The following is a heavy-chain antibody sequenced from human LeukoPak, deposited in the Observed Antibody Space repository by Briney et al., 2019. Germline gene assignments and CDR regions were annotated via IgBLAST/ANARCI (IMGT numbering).Heavy chain of an antibody. CDR3: ARPNQGESLDY. D-gene: IGHD3-16*01. Sequence: SETLSLTCTVSGGSISSSRYYWGWIRQPPGKGLEWIGSIYYSGSTYYNPSLKSRVTISVDTSKNQFSLKLSSVTAADTAVYYCARPNQGESLDYWGQGTLVTVSS. J-gene: IGHJ4*02. CDR2: IYYSGST. V-gene: IGHV4-39*01. CDR1: GGSISSSRYY.